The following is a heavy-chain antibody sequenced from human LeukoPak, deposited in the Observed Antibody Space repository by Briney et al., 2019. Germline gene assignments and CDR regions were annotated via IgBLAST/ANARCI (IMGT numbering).Heavy chain of an antibody. J-gene: IGHJ4*02. Sequence: SVKVSCKASGGTFNSYAISWVRQAPGLGLEWMGRIIPILGIANYAQKFQGRVTITADKSTSTAYMELSSLRSEDTAVYYCARGTGRGSGSYYYFDYWGQGTLVTVSS. CDR2: IIPILGIA. CDR1: GGTFNSYA. V-gene: IGHV1-69*04. D-gene: IGHD3-10*01. CDR3: ARGTGRGSGSYYYFDY.